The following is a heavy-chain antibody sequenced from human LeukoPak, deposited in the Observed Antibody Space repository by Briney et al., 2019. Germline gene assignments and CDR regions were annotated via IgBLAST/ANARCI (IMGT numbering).Heavy chain of an antibody. Sequence: PGGSLRLSCAASGFTFSSYSMNWVRQAPGKGLEWVSSISSSSSYIYYADSVKGRFTISRDNAKNSLYLQMNSLRAEDTAVYYCARTSPVTANFDSWGQGTLVIVSS. CDR1: GFTFSSYS. CDR3: ARTSPVTANFDS. D-gene: IGHD4-11*01. V-gene: IGHV3-21*01. CDR2: ISSSSSYI. J-gene: IGHJ4*02.